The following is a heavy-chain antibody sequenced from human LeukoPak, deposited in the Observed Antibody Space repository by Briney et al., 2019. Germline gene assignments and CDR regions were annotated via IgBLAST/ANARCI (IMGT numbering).Heavy chain of an antibody. J-gene: IGHJ4*02. V-gene: IGHV3-64*01. CDR2: ISSNGGST. CDR3: ARNYYGSGSPRSPVDY. D-gene: IGHD3-10*01. CDR1: GFTFSSYA. Sequence: GGSLRLSCAASGFTFSSYAMHWVRQAPGKGLEYVSAISSNGGSTYYANSVKGRFTISRDNSKNTLYLQMGSLRAEDMAVYYCARNYYGSGSPRSPVDYWGQGTLVTVSS.